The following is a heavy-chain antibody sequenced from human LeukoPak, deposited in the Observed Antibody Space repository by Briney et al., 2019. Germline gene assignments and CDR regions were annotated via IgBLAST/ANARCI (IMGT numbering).Heavy chain of an antibody. J-gene: IGHJ5*02. Sequence: VASVKVSCKASGGTFSSYAISWVRQAPGQGLEWMGGIIPIFGTANYAQKFQGRVTITADESTSTAYMEPSRLTSEHPRVYYCARGGLRWGELSQKDWFDPWGQGTLVTVSS. CDR3: ARGGLRWGELSQKDWFDP. CDR2: IIPIFGTA. V-gene: IGHV1-69*01. CDR1: GGTFSSYA. D-gene: IGHD3-16*02.